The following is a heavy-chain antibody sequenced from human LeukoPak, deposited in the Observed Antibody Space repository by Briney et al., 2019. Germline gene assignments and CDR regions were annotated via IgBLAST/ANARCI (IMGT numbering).Heavy chain of an antibody. D-gene: IGHD4-23*01. V-gene: IGHV3-23*01. J-gene: IGHJ4*02. CDR3: AKKGGNSGFFDS. CDR2: IGPSGAST. CDR1: AFTFSSYA. Sequence: PGGSLRLSCAAYAFTFSSYAMSWVRQAPGKGLERVSAIGPSGASTYYTDSVKGRFTISRDNSKNTLYLQMNSLRAEDTAVYYCAKKGGNSGFFDSWGQGTLVTVSS.